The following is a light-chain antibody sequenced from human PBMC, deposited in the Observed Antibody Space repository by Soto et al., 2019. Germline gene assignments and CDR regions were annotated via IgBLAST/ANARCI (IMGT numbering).Light chain of an antibody. J-gene: IGKJ1*01. CDR1: QSVSSN. Sequence: EIVMTQSPATLSVSPGERATLSCRASQSVSSNLAWYQQKPGQAPRLLIYGASTRATGVPARFSGSGSGTEFTLTINSLQSEDFAVYYCHQYNNWPQTFGQGTKVEIK. V-gene: IGKV3-15*01. CDR3: HQYNNWPQT. CDR2: GAS.